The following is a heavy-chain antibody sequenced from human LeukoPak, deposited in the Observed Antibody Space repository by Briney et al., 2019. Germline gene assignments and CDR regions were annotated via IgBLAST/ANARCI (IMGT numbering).Heavy chain of an antibody. Sequence: SETLSLTCTVSGGSISSSSYYWGWIRQPPGKGLEWIGSIYYSGSTYYNPSLKSRVTISVDTSKNQFSLKLSSVTAADTAVYYCARDGGRTYYYDSSGYHFDYWGQGTLVTVSS. CDR3: ARDGGRTYYYDSSGYHFDY. CDR1: GGSISSSSYY. V-gene: IGHV4-39*07. D-gene: IGHD3-22*01. J-gene: IGHJ4*02. CDR2: IYYSGST.